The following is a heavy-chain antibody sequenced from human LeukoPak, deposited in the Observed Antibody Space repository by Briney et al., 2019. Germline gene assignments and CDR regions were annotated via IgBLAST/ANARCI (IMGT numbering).Heavy chain of an antibody. J-gene: IGHJ3*02. Sequence: PGGSLRLSCAASGFTFSSYGMHWVRQAPGEGLEWVSAISGSGGSTYYADSVKGRFTISRDNSKNTLYLQMNSLRAEDTAVYYCAKVAGIQWLVPYDAFDIWGQGTMVTVSS. D-gene: IGHD6-19*01. V-gene: IGHV3-23*01. CDR2: ISGSGGST. CDR3: AKVAGIQWLVPYDAFDI. CDR1: GFTFSSYG.